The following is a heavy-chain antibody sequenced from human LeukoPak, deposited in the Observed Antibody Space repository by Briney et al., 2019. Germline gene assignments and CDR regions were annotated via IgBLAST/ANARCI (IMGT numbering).Heavy chain of an antibody. CDR2: IRSKPYGGTT. Sequence: GRSLRLSCTASGFPFGDYVMSWVRQAPGKGLEWVGFIRSKPYGGTTEYAASVKGRFIISRDDSKTIAYLQMNSLKSEDTAVYYCTTGSATGTGSGYWGQGTLVTVSS. CDR1: GFPFGDYV. J-gene: IGHJ4*02. V-gene: IGHV3-49*04. CDR3: TTGSATGTGSGY. D-gene: IGHD6-13*01.